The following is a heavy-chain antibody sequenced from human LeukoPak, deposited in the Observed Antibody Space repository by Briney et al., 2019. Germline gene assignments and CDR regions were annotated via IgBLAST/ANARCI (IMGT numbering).Heavy chain of an antibody. CDR2: INHSGST. J-gene: IGHJ5*02. CDR3: ARRTRYRGVPRDWFDP. CDR1: GGSFSGYY. Sequence: SETLSLTCAVYGGSFSGYYWSWIRQPPGKGLEWIGEINHSGSTNYNPSLKSRVTISVDTSKNQFSLKLSSVTAADTAVYYCARRTRYRGVPRDWFDPWGQGTLVTVSS. V-gene: IGHV4-34*01. D-gene: IGHD3-10*01.